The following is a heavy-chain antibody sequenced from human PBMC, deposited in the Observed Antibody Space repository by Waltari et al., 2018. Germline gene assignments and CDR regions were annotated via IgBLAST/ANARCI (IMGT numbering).Heavy chain of an antibody. CDR1: GGSISSSSYY. CDR2: IYYSVST. J-gene: IGHJ6*02. D-gene: IGHD6-13*01. V-gene: IGHV4-39*01. CDR3: AHVAAAGSDFYYYGMDV. Sequence: QLQLQESGPGLVKPSETLSLTCTVSGGSISSSSYYWGWIRQPPGKGLELIGSIYYSVSTDYHPSLKGRVTISVGTSKNHFSLKLSSVTAADTAVYYCAHVAAAGSDFYYYGMDVWGQGTTVTVSS.